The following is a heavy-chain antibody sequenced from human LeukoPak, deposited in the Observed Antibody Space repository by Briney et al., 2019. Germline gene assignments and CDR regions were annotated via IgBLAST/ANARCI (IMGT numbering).Heavy chain of an antibody. D-gene: IGHD2-2*01. CDR2: INPNSGGT. V-gene: IGHV1-2*02. CDR1: GYTFTGYY. CDR3: ARGHGYCSSMSCYPYYYYYYMDV. J-gene: IGHJ6*03. Sequence: ASVKVSCKASGYTFTGYYMHWVRQAPGQGLEWMGWINPNSGGTNYAQKFQGRVTMTRDTSISTAYMELSRLRSDDTAVYYCARGHGYCSSMSCYPYYYYYYMDVWGKGTTVTVSS.